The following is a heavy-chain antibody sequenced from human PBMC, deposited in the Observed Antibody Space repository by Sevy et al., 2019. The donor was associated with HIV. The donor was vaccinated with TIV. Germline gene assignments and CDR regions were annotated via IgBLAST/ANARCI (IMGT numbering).Heavy chain of an antibody. CDR1: GFSLTTTRVG. V-gene: IGHV2-5*02. D-gene: IGHD3-3*01. J-gene: IGHJ4*02. CDR2: VYWDDDV. CDR3: AHVRFLQWLLSYYFDH. Sequence: SGPTLVKPTQTLTLTCTFSGFSLTTTRVGVAWIRQPPGKALEWLALVYWDDDVRYSPSLKSRLTITKDTSKNPVVLTMTDMDPMDTGTYYCAHVRFLQWLLSYYFDHWGQGTPVTVSS.